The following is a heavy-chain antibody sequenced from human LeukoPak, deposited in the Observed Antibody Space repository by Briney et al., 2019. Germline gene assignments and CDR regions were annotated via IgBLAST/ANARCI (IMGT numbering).Heavy chain of an antibody. V-gene: IGHV3-7*01. Sequence: GGSLRLSCAASGFTFSSYWMSWVRQAPGKGLEWVANIKQDGSEKYYVDSVKGRFTISRDNAKNSLYLQMNSLRAEDTAVYYCARGRRHRHIVVVTAVHFDYWGQGTLVTVSS. CDR3: ARGRRHRHIVVVTAVHFDY. CDR1: GFTFSSYW. D-gene: IGHD2-21*02. J-gene: IGHJ4*02. CDR2: IKQDGSEK.